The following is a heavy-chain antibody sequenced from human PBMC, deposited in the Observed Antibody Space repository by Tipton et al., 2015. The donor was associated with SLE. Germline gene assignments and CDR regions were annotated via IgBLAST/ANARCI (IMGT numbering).Heavy chain of an antibody. CDR2: PSYSGGT. V-gene: IGHV4-59*01. CDR3: VREGGAQFDY. J-gene: IGHJ4*02. Sequence: TLSLTCTVFGASIRNYYWNWIRQAPGKELEWIGYPSYSGGTSYNPSLKSRLTILGDTSTNQFSLRLTSVTAADTAVYYCVREGGAQFDYWGQGTLVTVSS. D-gene: IGHD1-26*01. CDR1: GASIRNYY.